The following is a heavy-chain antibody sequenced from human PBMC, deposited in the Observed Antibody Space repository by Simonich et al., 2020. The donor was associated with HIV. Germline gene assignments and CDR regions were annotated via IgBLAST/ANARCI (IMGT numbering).Heavy chain of an antibody. CDR1: GGSFMKYH. CDR2: ISHRGST. CDR3: ARRTTAYFSFWGGFYFDY. V-gene: IGHV4-34*01. D-gene: IGHD3-3*01. Sequence: QVQLQQWGAGLLKPSETLSLTCAVHGGSFMKYHWSWIRQSPGKGLEWIGEISHRGSTNYSPYLKSRGTISVDTSKNQFSLKLNSGTAADTTVYYCARRTTAYFSFWGGFYFDYWGQGTLVTVSS. J-gene: IGHJ4*02.